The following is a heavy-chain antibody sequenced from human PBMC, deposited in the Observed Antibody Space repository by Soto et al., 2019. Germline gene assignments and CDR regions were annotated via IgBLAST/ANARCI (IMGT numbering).Heavy chain of an antibody. Sequence: EVQLVESGGGLVQPGESLRLSCAASGFTFSSTWMSWVRQAPGKGLEWVANIKPDGSEQYYVDSVKGRFTISRDNAKNSLFLRMDSLGAEDTAMYYCARDASGYGDWGQGTLVTVSS. CDR2: IKPDGSEQ. CDR1: GFTFSSTW. D-gene: IGHD5-12*01. CDR3: ARDASGYGD. V-gene: IGHV3-7*01. J-gene: IGHJ4*02.